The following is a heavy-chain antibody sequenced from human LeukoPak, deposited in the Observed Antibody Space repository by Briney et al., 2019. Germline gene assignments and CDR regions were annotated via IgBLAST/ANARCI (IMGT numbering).Heavy chain of an antibody. V-gene: IGHV1-8*01. J-gene: IGHJ4*02. CDR2: MKSNSGDT. Sequence: ASVTVSFKTSGYTFIVYDINWVRQAPGQGREWMGWMKSNSGDTHFAQKFQGRLTMTRNTSISTAFMELSSLRAEDTAAYYCARGEYSSSWYPFDYWGQGSLVTVSS. D-gene: IGHD6-13*01. CDR3: ARGEYSSSWYPFDY. CDR1: GYTFIVYD.